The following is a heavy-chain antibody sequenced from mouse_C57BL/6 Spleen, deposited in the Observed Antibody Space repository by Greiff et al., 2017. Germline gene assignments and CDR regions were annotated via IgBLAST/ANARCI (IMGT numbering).Heavy chain of an antibody. V-gene: IGHV1-80*01. CDR2: IYPGDGDT. CDR1: GYAFSSYW. D-gene: IGHD1-1*01. J-gene: IGHJ4*01. Sequence: VQLQQSGAELVKPGASVKISCKASGYAFSSYWMNWVKQRPGKGLEWIGQIYPGDGDTNYNGKFKGKATLTADKSSSTAYMQLSSLTSEDSAVYFCAREAPYGGDAMYYWGQGTPVTVSS. CDR3: AREAPYGGDAMYY.